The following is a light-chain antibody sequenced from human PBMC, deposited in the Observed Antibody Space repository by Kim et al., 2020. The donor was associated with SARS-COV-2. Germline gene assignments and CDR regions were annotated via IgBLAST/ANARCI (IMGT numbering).Light chain of an antibody. V-gene: IGLV3-19*01. CDR2: GKN. CDR1: SLRSYY. Sequence: SSELTQDPAVSVALGQTVRITCQGDSLRSYYATWYQQKPGQAPILVIYGKNNRPSGIPDRFSGSSSGNTASLTITGTQWGDEADYYCNSRDSNDNVVFGG. J-gene: IGLJ2*01. CDR3: NSRDSNDNVV.